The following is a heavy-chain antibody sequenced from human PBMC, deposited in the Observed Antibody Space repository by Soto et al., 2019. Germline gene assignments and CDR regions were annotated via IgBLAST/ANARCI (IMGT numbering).Heavy chain of an antibody. J-gene: IGHJ5*02. Sequence: SVKVSCKASGGTFSSYAISWVRQAPGQGLEWMGGIIPIFGTANYAQKFQGRVTMTEDTSTDTAYMELSSLRSEDTAVYYCANYYDSSGYPLGWFDPWGQGTLVTVSS. D-gene: IGHD3-22*01. CDR1: GGTFSSYA. V-gene: IGHV1-69*06. CDR2: IIPIFGTA. CDR3: ANYYDSSGYPLGWFDP.